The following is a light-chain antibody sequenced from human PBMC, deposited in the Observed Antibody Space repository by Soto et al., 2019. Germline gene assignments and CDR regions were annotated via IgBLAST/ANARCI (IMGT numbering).Light chain of an antibody. CDR2: GAS. Sequence: EIVMTQSPATLSVSPGERATLSCRAGQSVSSNLAWYQQRPGQASRLLIYGASTRATGIPARFSGSGSGTEFTLTISSLQSEDFAVYYCQQYNNWLETFGQGTKV. CDR1: QSVSSN. V-gene: IGKV3-15*01. CDR3: QQYNNWLET. J-gene: IGKJ1*01.